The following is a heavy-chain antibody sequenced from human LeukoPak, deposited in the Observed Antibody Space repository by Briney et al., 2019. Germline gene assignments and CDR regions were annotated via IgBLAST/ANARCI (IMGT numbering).Heavy chain of an antibody. CDR3: ARMGGGHEFDL. V-gene: IGHV4-59*01. CDR2: ILHSGSN. CDR1: GGSISASY. D-gene: IGHD5-12*01. Sequence: SETLSHTCTVSGGSISASYWSWIRQPPGKGLEWIGYILHSGSNNYNPSLKSRVTMSVDTSKNQFSLKVTSVTAADTAVYYCARMGGGHEFDLWGQGNLVTVSS. J-gene: IGHJ5*02.